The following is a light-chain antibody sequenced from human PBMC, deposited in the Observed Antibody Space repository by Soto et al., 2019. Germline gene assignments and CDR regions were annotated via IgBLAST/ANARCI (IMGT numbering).Light chain of an antibody. V-gene: IGKV1-5*03. CDR1: QTISSW. Sequence: DIQMTQSPSTLSGSVGDRVTITCRASQTISSWLAWYQQKPGKAPKLLIYKASTLKSGVPSRFSGSGSGTEFTLTISSLQPDDFATYFCQQADSLPWTFGQGTKVDI. CDR3: QQADSLPWT. J-gene: IGKJ1*01. CDR2: KAS.